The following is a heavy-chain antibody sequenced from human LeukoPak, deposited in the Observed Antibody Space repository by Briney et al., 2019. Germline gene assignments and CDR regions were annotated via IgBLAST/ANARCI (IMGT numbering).Heavy chain of an antibody. V-gene: IGHV1-2*02. Sequence: ASVKVSCKASGYTFTGYYMHWVRQAPGQGLEWMGWINPNSGGTNYAQKFQGRVTMTRDTSISTAYMELSSLRSEDTAVYYCARGGIAAAGSFADYWGQGTLVTVSS. CDR3: ARGGIAAAGSFADY. CDR2: INPNSGGT. CDR1: GYTFTGYY. J-gene: IGHJ4*02. D-gene: IGHD6-13*01.